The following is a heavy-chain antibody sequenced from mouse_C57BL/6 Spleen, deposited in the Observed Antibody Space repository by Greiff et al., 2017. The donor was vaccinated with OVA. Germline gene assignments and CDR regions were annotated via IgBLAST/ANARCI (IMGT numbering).Heavy chain of an antibody. CDR2: IDPDTGGT. CDR3: TRSRPSTMVTAWFAY. Sequence: QVQLQQSGAELVRPGASVTLSCKASGYTFTDYEMHWVKQTPVHGLEWIGAIDPDTGGTAYNQKFKGKAILTADKSSSTAYMELRSLTSEDSAVYYCTRSRPSTMVTAWFAYWGQGTLVTVSA. V-gene: IGHV1-15*01. J-gene: IGHJ3*01. D-gene: IGHD2-1*01. CDR1: GYTFTDYE.